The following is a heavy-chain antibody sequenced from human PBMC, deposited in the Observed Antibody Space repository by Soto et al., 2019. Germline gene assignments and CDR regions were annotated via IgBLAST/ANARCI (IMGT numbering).Heavy chain of an antibody. CDR3: ARPRGLEQWLPFDY. Sequence: RGESLKISCKGSGYRFASYWIGWVRQMPGKGLEWMGIIYPGDSDTRYSPSFQGQVTISADKSISTAYLQWSSLKASDTAMFYCARPRGLEQWLPFDYWGQGTLVPVSS. V-gene: IGHV5-51*01. D-gene: IGHD5-18*01. CDR2: IYPGDSDT. J-gene: IGHJ4*02. CDR1: GYRFASYW.